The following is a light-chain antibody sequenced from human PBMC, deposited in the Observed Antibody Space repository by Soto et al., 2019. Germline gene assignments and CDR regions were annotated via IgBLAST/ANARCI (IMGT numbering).Light chain of an antibody. CDR3: MQALQTPRT. J-gene: IGKJ1*01. CDR1: QSLLHSNGYNY. Sequence: DIVMTQSPLSLPVTPGGPASISCRSSQSLLHSNGYNYLDWYLQKPGQSSQLLIYLGSNRASGVPDRFSGSGSGTDFTLKIRRVEAEDVGVYYCMQALQTPRTFGQGTKVEIK. V-gene: IGKV2-28*01. CDR2: LGS.